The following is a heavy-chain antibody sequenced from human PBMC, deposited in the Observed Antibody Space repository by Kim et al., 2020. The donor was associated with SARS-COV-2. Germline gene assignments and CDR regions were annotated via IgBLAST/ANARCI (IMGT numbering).Heavy chain of an antibody. V-gene: IGHV3-66*01. Sequence: GGSLRLSCAASGFTVSSNYMSWVRQAPGKGLEWVAVIYSGGSTYYADSVKGRFTISRDNSKNTLYLQMNSLRAEDTAVYYCARIRRILTGYYDYWGQGTLVTVSS. CDR2: IYSGGST. CDR1: GFTVSSNY. D-gene: IGHD3-9*01. J-gene: IGHJ4*02. CDR3: ARIRRILTGYYDY.